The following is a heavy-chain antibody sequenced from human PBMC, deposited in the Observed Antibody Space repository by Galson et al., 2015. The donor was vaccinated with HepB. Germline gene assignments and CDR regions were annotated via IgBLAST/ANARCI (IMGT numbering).Heavy chain of an antibody. CDR1: GDSVSSHSAA. CDR3: ARRRDGGPYWYFDL. V-gene: IGHV6-1*01. CDR2: TYYRSKWYN. Sequence: CAISGDSVSSHSAAWNWIRQSPSRGLEWLGRTYYRSKWYNDYAVSVKSRITINPDTSKNQFSLQLNSVTPEDTAVYYCARRRDGGPYWYFDLWGRGTLVTVSS. J-gene: IGHJ2*01. D-gene: IGHD2-15*01.